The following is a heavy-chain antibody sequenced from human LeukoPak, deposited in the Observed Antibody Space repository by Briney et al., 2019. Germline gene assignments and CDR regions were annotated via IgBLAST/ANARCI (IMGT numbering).Heavy chain of an antibody. CDR1: GFTFSSYA. D-gene: IGHD6-13*01. CDR2: ISGSGGST. Sequence: GGSLRLSCAASGFTFSSYAMSWVRQAPGKGLEWVSAISGSGGSTYYADPVKGRFTISRDSSKNTLYLQMNSLRAEDTAVYYCAKDQSSSWYYWGQGTLVTVSS. CDR3: AKDQSSSWYY. J-gene: IGHJ4*02. V-gene: IGHV3-23*01.